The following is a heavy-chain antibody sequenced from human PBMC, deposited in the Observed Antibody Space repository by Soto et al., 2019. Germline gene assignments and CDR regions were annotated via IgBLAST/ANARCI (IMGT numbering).Heavy chain of an antibody. CDR1: GYSFTSYW. CDR2: IDPSDSYT. J-gene: IGHJ6*02. D-gene: IGHD2-15*01. CDR3: AREGGKRDIVVVVAATRTYYYYGMDV. Sequence: PGESLKISCKGSGYSFTSYWISWVRQMPGKGLEWMGRIDPSDSYTNYSPSFQGHVTISADKSISTAYLQWSSLKASDTAMYYCAREGGKRDIVVVVAATRTYYYYGMDVWGQGTTVTVSS. V-gene: IGHV5-10-1*01.